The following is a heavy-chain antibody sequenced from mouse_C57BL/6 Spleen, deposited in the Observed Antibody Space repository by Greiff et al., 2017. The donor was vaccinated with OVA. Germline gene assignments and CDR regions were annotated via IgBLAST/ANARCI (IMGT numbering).Heavy chain of an antibody. J-gene: IGHJ2*01. CDR3: ARRTGIGYYFDN. CDR2: ISSGSSTI. V-gene: IGHV5-17*01. CDR1: GFTFSDYG. Sequence: EVKLVESGGGLVKPGGSLKLSCAASGFTFSDYGMHWVRQAPEKGLEWVAYISSGSSTIYYADTVKGRFTISRDNAKNTLFLQMTSLRSEDTAMYYCARRTGIGYYFDNWGQGTTLTVSS. D-gene: IGHD4-1*01.